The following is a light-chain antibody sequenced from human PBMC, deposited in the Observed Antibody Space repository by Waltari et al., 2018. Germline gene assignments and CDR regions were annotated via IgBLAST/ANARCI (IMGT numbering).Light chain of an antibody. CDR3: HSRDASGVGGS. J-gene: IGLJ2*01. CDR1: SLSSYY. CDR2: DKN. V-gene: IGLV3-19*01. Sequence: SSDLTQYPAVSVAMGQTVRIKCQGDSLSSYYALWYQQRPGPAPILVMYDKNNRPSGVPDRFSGSSSDNTASLTITGAQAEDEASYYCHSRDASGVGGSFGGGTKLTVL.